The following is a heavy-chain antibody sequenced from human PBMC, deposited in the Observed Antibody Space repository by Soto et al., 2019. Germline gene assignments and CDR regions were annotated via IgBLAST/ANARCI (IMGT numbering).Heavy chain of an antibody. CDR2: INPSGGRT. CDR3: ARAGEYYGSGTFSPPLRYYFNS. V-gene: IGHV1-46*01. Sequence: QVQLVQSGTEVKKPGASVKVSCKASGYTFTTHYMHWVRQAPGQGLEWMGIINPSGGRTTYALKFQGRVTMTSDTSTNTVYVELTSLRSEDTAIYFCARAGEYYGSGTFSPPLRYYFNSWGQGTLVTVSS. CDR1: GYTFTTHY. D-gene: IGHD3-10*01. J-gene: IGHJ4*02.